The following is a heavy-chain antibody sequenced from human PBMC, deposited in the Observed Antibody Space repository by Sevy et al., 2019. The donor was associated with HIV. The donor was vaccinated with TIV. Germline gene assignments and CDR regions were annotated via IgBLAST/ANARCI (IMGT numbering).Heavy chain of an antibody. D-gene: IGHD6-13*01. CDR2: IKQDGSEK. V-gene: IGHV3-7*01. CDR3: ARDSRRQLVGI. Sequence: GGSLRLSCAASGFTFNSYWMSWVRQAPGKGLEWVANIKQDGSEKYYVDSVKGRFTISRDNAKNSLYLQMNSLRAEDTAVYYCARDSRRQLVGIWGQGTLVTVSS. CDR1: GFTFNSYW. J-gene: IGHJ4*02.